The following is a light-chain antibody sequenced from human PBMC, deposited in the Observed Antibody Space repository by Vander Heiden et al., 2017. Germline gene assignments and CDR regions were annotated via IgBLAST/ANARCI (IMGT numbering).Light chain of an antibody. CDR3: AAWDDSLNGVV. V-gene: IGLV1-44*01. CDR2: YNN. Sequence: QSVLTQPPSASGTPGQRVTISCSGSSSNIGSNNVTWYHQLPGAAPKLLIYYNNQRPSGVPDRFSGSKSGTSASLASTGLQSEDEADYYCAAWDDSLNGVVFGGGTNLTVL. J-gene: IGLJ2*01. CDR1: SSNIGSNN.